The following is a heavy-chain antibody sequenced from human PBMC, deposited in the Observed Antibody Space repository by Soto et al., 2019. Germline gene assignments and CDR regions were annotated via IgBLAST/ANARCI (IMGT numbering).Heavy chain of an antibody. V-gene: IGHV4-34*01. CDR3: ARDSQVEGRPAFADY. Sequence: PSETLSLTCAVYGGSFSGYYWSWIRQPPGKGLEWIGEINHSGSTNYNPSLKSRVTISVDTSKNQFSLKLSSVTAADTAVYYCARDSQVEGRPAFADYWGQGTLVTVSS. D-gene: IGHD6-6*01. J-gene: IGHJ4*02. CDR1: GGSFSGYY. CDR2: INHSGST.